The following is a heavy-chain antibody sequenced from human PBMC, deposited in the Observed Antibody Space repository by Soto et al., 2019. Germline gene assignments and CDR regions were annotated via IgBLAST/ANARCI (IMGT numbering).Heavy chain of an antibody. CDR2: INAGNGNT. J-gene: IGHJ4*02. D-gene: IGHD4-17*01. CDR3: ARNMIHGDYLRVDY. V-gene: IGHV1-3*01. Sequence: PGASVKVSCKASGYTFTSYAMHWVRQAPGQRLEWMGWINAGNGNTKYSQKFQGRVTITRDTSASTAYMELSSLRSEDTAVYYCARNMIHGDYLRVDYWGQGTLVTVSS. CDR1: GYTFTSYA.